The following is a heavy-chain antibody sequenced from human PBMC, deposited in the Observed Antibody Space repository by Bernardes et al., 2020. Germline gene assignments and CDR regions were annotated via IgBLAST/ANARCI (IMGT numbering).Heavy chain of an antibody. J-gene: IGHJ4*02. Sequence: SETLSLTCTVSGGSISSSSYYWGWIRQPPGKGLEWIGSLYYSGTTYYNPSLKSRVTISIDTSKNQFSLKLSSVTAADTAVYYCARHPAYYDILTGYFQTPLFSYWGQGTLVTVSS. V-gene: IGHV4-39*01. CDR2: LYYSGTT. CDR3: ARHPAYYDILTGYFQTPLFSY. D-gene: IGHD3-9*01. CDR1: GGSISSSSYY.